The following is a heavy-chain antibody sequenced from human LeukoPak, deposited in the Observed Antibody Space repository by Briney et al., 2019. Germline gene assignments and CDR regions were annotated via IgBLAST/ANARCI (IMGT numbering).Heavy chain of an antibody. V-gene: IGHV1-69*06. J-gene: IGHJ5*02. CDR3: VEGGIAPLNWFDP. CDR1: GGTFSSYA. CDR2: IIPMFNTT. D-gene: IGHD6-13*01. Sequence: VASVKVSCTASGGTFSSYAISWVRQAPGQGLEWMGGIIPMFNTTKYAQKFQDRVTITADKSTSTAYMELSSLRSEDTAVYYCVEGGIAPLNWFDPWGQGTLVTVSS.